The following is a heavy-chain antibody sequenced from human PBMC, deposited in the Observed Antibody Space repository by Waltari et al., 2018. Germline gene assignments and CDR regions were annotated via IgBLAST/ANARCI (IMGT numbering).Heavy chain of an antibody. Sequence: QVQLQESGPGLVKPSETLSLTCTVSGGSISRYSGDWIRQPPGKGLEWIGYIYYSGSTTYNPSLKSRVTISVDTSKNQFSLKLSSVTAADTAVYYCARVRSSGWGGVHFDYWGQGTLVTVSS. CDR2: IYYSGST. CDR3: ARVRSSGWGGVHFDY. J-gene: IGHJ4*02. V-gene: IGHV4-59*01. CDR1: GGSISRYS. D-gene: IGHD6-19*01.